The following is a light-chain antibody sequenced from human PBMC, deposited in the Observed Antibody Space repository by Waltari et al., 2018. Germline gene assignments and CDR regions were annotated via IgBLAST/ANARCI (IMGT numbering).Light chain of an antibody. CDR2: MVS. J-gene: IGKJ1*01. Sequence: DVVMPQSPLSLPVTLGQPASTSCRSRERLVHTDGNIYLHWFQQRPGQSPRRLIYMVSQRDYGGPYRFSGSGSGTDFTLKISRVEAEDVGIYYCMQSTHWPPWTFGQGTKVEIK. CDR3: MQSTHWPPWT. V-gene: IGKV2-30*02. CDR1: ERLVHTDGNIY.